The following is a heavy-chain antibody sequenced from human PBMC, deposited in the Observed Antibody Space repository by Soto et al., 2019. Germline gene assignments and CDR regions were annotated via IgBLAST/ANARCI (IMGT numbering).Heavy chain of an antibody. CDR2: IIPNLGIA. CDR3: ARETENWNDVNWFDP. CDR1: AGTCSSYT. D-gene: IGHD1-1*01. Sequence: QVQLVQSGAEVKKPGSSVKVSCKASAGTCSSYTISWVRQAPGQGIERMGRIIPNLGIANYAQKFQARVTITGDKSASTGYMELSSLRSEDTAVSYCARETENWNDVNWFDPWGQGTLVTVSS. V-gene: IGHV1-69*02. J-gene: IGHJ5*02.